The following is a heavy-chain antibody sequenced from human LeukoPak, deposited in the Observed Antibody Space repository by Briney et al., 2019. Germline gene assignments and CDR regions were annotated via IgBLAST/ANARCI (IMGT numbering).Heavy chain of an antibody. J-gene: IGHJ3*01. D-gene: IGHD5-18*01. Sequence: PSETLSLTCTVSGASMSNGFNYWGWIRQPPGKGLEWIGSIFFTGPTYYHPSLQSRLTISADSSKNQCSLRVTSVTAADTALYYWARQRDTARVGAFDVWGQGTMVIVSS. CDR2: IFFTGPT. V-gene: IGHV4-39*01. CDR1: GASMSNGFNY. CDR3: ARQRDTARVGAFDV.